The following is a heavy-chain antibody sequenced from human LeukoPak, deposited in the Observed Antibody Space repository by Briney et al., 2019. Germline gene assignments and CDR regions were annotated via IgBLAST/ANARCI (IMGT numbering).Heavy chain of an antibody. CDR3: ARGYEWLVVSYYYYMDV. CDR2: MNPNSGNT. D-gene: IGHD6-19*01. CDR1: GYTFTSYD. V-gene: IGHV1-8*03. Sequence: GASVKVSCKASGYTFTSYDINWVRQATGQGLEWMGWMNPNSGNTGYAQKFQGRVTITRNTSISTAYMELSSLRSEDTAVYYCARGYEWLVVSYYYYMDVWGKGTTVTVSS. J-gene: IGHJ6*03.